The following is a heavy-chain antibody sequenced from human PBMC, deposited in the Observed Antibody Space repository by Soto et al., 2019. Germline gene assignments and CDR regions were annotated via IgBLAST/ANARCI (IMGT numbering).Heavy chain of an antibody. V-gene: IGHV4-4*02. CDR2: IYHSGST. CDR1: GGSISSSNW. D-gene: IGHD3-3*01. CDR3: ARDLRSYDFWSGYLD. Sequence: QVQLQETGPGLVKPSGTLSLTCAVSGGSISSSNWWSWVRQPPGKGLEWIGEIYHSGSTNYNPSLKSRVTISVDTSKNQFSLKLSSVTAADTAVYYCARDLRSYDFWSGYLDWGQGTLVTVSS. J-gene: IGHJ4*02.